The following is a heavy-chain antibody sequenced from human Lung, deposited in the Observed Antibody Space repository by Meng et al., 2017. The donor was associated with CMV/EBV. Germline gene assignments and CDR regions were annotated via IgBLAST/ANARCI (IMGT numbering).Heavy chain of an antibody. CDR3: ARQGHGVPLDF. J-gene: IGHJ4*02. Sequence: ESXKISWKGSGYMFSVYWIAWVRQMPGKDLEWVGIVYPGDSGTRYSPSLQGQVTISVDKSISTAYLQWSSLRASDTAIYYCARQGHGVPLDFWGQGTLVTVSS. CDR2: VYPGDSGT. CDR1: GYMFSVYW. V-gene: IGHV5-51*01. D-gene: IGHD2-8*01.